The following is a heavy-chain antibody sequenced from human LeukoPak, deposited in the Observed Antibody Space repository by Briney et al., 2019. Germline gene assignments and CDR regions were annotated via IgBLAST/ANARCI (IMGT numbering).Heavy chain of an antibody. V-gene: IGHV3-23*01. D-gene: IGHD1-14*01. Sequence: GGSLRLSCAASGFTFSNYAMSWVCEGPGEGLEWGSSINPTSGSTSYADSVKGRFTIYGDNPRNTLYLQMNSLTSEDAAVYYCARLGYNHWDLDFWGQGAQVTVSS. J-gene: IGHJ4*02. CDR3: ARLGYNHWDLDF. CDR1: GFTFSNYA. CDR2: INPTSGST.